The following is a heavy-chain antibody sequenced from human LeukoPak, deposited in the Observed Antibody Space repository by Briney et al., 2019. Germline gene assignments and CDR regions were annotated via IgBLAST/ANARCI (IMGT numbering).Heavy chain of an antibody. CDR3: RRQRGGRGFTNWLDP. Sequence: GESLKISCKASGYSFTTYWIGWVRQSPGEGLEWMGVIFPDDSDTRYSPSFQGQVTISADKYITTAYLQWTSLKDSDTAMYYCRRQRGGRGFTNWLDPGGKGPW. D-gene: IGHD3-10*01. CDR1: GYSFTTYW. CDR2: IFPDDSDT. V-gene: IGHV5-51*01. J-gene: IGHJ5*01.